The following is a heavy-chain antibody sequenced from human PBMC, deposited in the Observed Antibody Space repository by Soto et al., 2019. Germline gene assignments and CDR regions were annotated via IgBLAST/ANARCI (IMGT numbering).Heavy chain of an antibody. CDR3: ARQFLSAVAGTRWWFDP. CDR2: IYYSGST. D-gene: IGHD6-19*01. Sequence: SETLSLTCTVSGGSISSSSYYWGWIRQPPGKGLEWIGSIYYSGSTYYNPSLKSRVTISVDTSKNQFSLKLSSVTAADTAVYYCARQFLSAVAGTRWWFDPWGQGTLVTVSS. V-gene: IGHV4-39*01. CDR1: GGSISSSSYY. J-gene: IGHJ5*02.